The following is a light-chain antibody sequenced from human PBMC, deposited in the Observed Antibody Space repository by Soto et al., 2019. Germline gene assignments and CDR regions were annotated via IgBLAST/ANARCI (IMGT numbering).Light chain of an antibody. CDR2: GAS. CDR1: QTVSITY. Sequence: TQSPGTLSLSPGESATLSCRASQTVSITYLTWYQQKPGQAPRLLIFGASKRATGIPDRFSGSGSGTEFTLTISSLQSEDFAVYYCQQYNYWPPMYTFGQGTKLEIK. J-gene: IGKJ2*01. CDR3: QQYNYWPPMYT. V-gene: IGKV3D-15*01.